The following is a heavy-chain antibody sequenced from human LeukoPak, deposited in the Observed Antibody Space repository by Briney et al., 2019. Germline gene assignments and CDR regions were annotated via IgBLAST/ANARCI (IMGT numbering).Heavy chain of an antibody. CDR2: IYSGGIT. J-gene: IGHJ4*02. Sequence: PSETLSLTCAVYGGSFSDSYWSWVRQAPGKGLEWVSVIYSGGITDYAYSVKGRFTISRDNSKNTLHLQMNNLRAEDTAVYYCARVVIRPYYFDYWGQGTLVTVSS. CDR1: GGSFSDSY. V-gene: IGHV3-66*01. D-gene: IGHD4-23*01. CDR3: ARVVIRPYYFDY.